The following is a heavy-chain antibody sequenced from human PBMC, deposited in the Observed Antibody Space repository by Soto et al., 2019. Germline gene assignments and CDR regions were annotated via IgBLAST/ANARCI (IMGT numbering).Heavy chain of an antibody. V-gene: IGHV1-69*01. CDR1: GGTFSSYA. J-gene: IGHJ6*02. Sequence: QVQLVQSGAEVKKPGSSVKVSCKASGGTFSSYAISWVRQAPGQGLEWMGGIIPIFGTANYAQKFQGRVTITADESTSTAYMELSSLRSEDTAVYYCARHMEYSSSADYYYGMDVWGQGTTVTVSS. CDR2: IIPIFGTA. D-gene: IGHD6-6*01. CDR3: ARHMEYSSSADYYYGMDV.